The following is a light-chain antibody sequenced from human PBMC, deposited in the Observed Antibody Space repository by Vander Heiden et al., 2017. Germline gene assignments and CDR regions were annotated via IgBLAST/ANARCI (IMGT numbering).Light chain of an antibody. J-gene: IGLJ2*01. V-gene: IGLV1-44*01. CDR2: SSV. CDR3: AAWDDSLNGRVV. Sequence: VLTPPPSASGTPGQRVNMSCSGSSSNIGNNNVNWFQHLPGTAPKLLIYSSVHRPSGVPDRFSASKSGTSASLAISGLQSDDEAHYYCAAWDDSLNGRVVFGGGTKLTVL. CDR1: SSNIGNNN.